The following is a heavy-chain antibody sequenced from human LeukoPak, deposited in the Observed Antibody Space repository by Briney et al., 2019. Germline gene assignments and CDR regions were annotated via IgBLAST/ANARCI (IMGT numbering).Heavy chain of an antibody. D-gene: IGHD6-13*01. J-gene: IGHJ2*01. CDR3: ASSAAARYGLWYFDL. CDR2: IYSSGNT. CDR1: GDSISSYY. Sequence: PSETLSLTCTVSGDSISSYYWSWIRHPPGKGLEWIGYIYSSGNTNDKPSLKSRVTISIDTSKNQPSLKLSSVTAADTAVYYCASSAAARYGLWYFDLWGRGTLVTVSS. V-gene: IGHV4-59*08.